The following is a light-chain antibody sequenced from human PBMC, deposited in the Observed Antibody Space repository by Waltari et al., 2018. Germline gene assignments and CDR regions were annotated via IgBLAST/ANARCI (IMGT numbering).Light chain of an antibody. CDR3: ATWDDSLSGWV. CDR2: RNN. CDR1: SSNIGDNY. J-gene: IGLJ3*02. V-gene: IGLV1-47*01. Sequence: QSVLTQLPSASVSPGQGVTISCPGSSSNIGDNYVYWYQQFPGTSPTLLIHRNNQRTSGVPDRFSSSMSSTSAFLVISGLRSEDDAAYHCATWDDSLSGWVFGGGSKVPVL.